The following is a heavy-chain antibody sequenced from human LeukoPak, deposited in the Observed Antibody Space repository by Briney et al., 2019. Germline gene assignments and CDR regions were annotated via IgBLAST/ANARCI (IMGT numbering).Heavy chain of an antibody. CDR1: GYTLTELS. V-gene: IGHV1-24*01. D-gene: IGHD5-24*01. Sequence: ASVKVSCKVSGYTLTELSMHWVRPAPGKGLEWMGGFDPEDGETIYAQKFQGRVTMTEDTSTDTAYMELSSLRSEDTAVYYCATETFDGDGYNFGYWGQGTLVTVSS. CDR3: ATETFDGDGYNFGY. J-gene: IGHJ4*02. CDR2: FDPEDGET.